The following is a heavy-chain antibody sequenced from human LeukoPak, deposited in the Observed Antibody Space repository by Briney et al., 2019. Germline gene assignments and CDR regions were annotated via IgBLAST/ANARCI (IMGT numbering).Heavy chain of an antibody. CDR2: IDPSDSYT. CDR3: AVGYNSTEDP. CDR1: GYRFPSFW. V-gene: IGHV5-10-1*01. J-gene: IGHJ5*02. D-gene: IGHD2/OR15-2a*01. Sequence: GESLRISCKASGYRFPSFWISWVRQMAGKGLEWMGRIDPSDSYTNYGPPFQGHVTISADKSVSTAYLEWRRLKASDTAIYYCAVGYNSTEDPWGRGTLVIVSS.